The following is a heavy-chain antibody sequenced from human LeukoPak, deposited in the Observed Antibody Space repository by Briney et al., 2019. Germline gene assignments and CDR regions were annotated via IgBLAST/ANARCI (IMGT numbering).Heavy chain of an antibody. D-gene: IGHD3-16*02. CDR2: IKEDGSAK. V-gene: IGHV3-7*01. J-gene: IGHJ4*02. CDR1: GFTFSSHW. Sequence: PGGSLRLSCAASGFTFSSHWMSWVRQAPGKGLEWVANIKEDGSAKYYVGSVKGRFTISRDNAKNSPYLQMNSLRAEDTAVYYCAQIWGSYPKGDYWGQGTLVTVSS. CDR3: AQIWGSYPKGDY.